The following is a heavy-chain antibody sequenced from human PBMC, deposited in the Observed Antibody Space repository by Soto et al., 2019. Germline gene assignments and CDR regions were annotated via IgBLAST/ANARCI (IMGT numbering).Heavy chain of an antibody. Sequence: QVQLVQSGAEVKKPGSSVKVSCKASGGTFGNSAISWVRQASGQGLEWMGGIIPSFATGNSAPEFQGRLTITADKSTTTAYMELSSLRSEDTAVYYCARSYYGSGSYWFYGMDVWGQGTTVTVSS. D-gene: IGHD3-10*01. J-gene: IGHJ6*02. CDR2: IIPSFATG. CDR1: GGTFGNSA. V-gene: IGHV1-69*06. CDR3: ARSYYGSGSYWFYGMDV.